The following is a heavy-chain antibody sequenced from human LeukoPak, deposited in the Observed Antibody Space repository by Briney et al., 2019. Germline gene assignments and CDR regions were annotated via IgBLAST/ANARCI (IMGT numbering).Heavy chain of an antibody. V-gene: IGHV3-66*02. J-gene: IGHJ4*02. Sequence: PGGSLRLSCAASGFTISRNYMSWVRQAPGKGLEWASVIYSGGSTDYADSVKGRFTISRDNSKNTLYLQMISLRAEDTAVYYCARERATYYYGSGSFFDYWGQGTLVTVSS. CDR2: IYSGGST. CDR3: ARERATYYYGSGSFFDY. CDR1: GFTISRNY. D-gene: IGHD3-10*01.